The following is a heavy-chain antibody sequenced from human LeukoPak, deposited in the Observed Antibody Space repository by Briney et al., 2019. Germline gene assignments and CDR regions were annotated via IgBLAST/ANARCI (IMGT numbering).Heavy chain of an antibody. CDR2: IYYSGST. CDR1: GGSISSYY. D-gene: IGHD2-15*01. CDR3: ASLTHGEFDY. V-gene: IGHV4-39*07. J-gene: IGHJ4*02. Sequence: SETLSLTCTVSGGSISSYYWGWIRQPPGKGLEWIGSIYYSGSTYYNPSLKSRVTISVDTSKNQFSLKLSSVTAADTAVYYCASLTHGEFDYWGQGTLVTVSS.